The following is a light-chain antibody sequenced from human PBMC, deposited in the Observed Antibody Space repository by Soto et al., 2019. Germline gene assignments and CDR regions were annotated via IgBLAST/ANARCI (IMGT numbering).Light chain of an antibody. CDR2: EVS. Sequence: QSALTQPASVSGSPGQSITISCTGTSSDVGGYNYVSWYQQHPGKAPKLMIYEVSNRPSGVSNRFSGSKSGNTASLTVSGLQAEDEADYYCSSHTSGSTLVVFGGGTKLTVL. CDR1: SSDVGGYNY. CDR3: SSHTSGSTLVV. V-gene: IGLV2-14*01. J-gene: IGLJ2*01.